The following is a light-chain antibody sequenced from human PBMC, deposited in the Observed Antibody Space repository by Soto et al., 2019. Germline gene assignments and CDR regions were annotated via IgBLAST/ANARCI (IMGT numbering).Light chain of an antibody. Sequence: DMVLTQSPGTLSLSPGERATLSCRANQRVSSNYLTWYQQKPGQAPRLLIYGASTRDTDIPDRFSGSGSGTDFTINIGRLEPEESAVYFCQQFVGTHPRTFGQGTKVEIK. CDR3: QQFVGTHPRT. V-gene: IGKV3-20*01. CDR1: QRVSSNY. J-gene: IGKJ1*01. CDR2: GAS.